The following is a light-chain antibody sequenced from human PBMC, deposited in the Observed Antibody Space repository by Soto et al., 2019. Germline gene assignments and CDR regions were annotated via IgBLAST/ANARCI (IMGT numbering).Light chain of an antibody. J-gene: IGKJ2*01. Sequence: DVVMTQSPLSLPVTLGQPASISCRSSQSLVYSDGNTYLNWFQHRPGQSQRRLIYDVSNRDSGVPERISGSGSGIYFILKISRVEAEDVAVYYLMKGKHCIYTFGQGTKRAIK. CDR2: DVS. CDR1: QSLVYSDGNTY. V-gene: IGKV2-30*01. CDR3: MKGKHCIYT.